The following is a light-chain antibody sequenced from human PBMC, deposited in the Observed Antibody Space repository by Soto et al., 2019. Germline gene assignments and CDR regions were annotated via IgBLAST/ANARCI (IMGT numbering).Light chain of an antibody. CDR2: EVS. Sequence: QSALTQPASVPGSPGQSITISCTGTSSDVGGYNYVSWYQQHPGKAPKLLIYEVSHRPSGVSNRFSGSKSGNTASLTISGLQAEDEADYYCSSYTSSNTLLYVFGTGTKVTVL. CDR3: SSYTSSNTLLYV. J-gene: IGLJ1*01. V-gene: IGLV2-14*01. CDR1: SSDVGGYNY.